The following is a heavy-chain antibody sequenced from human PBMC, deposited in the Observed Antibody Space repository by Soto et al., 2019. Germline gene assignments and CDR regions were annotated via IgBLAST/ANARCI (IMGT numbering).Heavy chain of an antibody. V-gene: IGHV4-31*03. D-gene: IGHD2-15*01. CDR1: GGSISSGGSY. J-gene: IGHJ4*02. CDR2: IYYSGST. CDR3: ARHTPAISISDH. Sequence: SETLSLTFTVSGGSISSGGSYWSWIRQHPGEGLEWIGYIYYSGSTYYNPSLESRVLISVDTSKNQFSLKLSSVTAADTAVYYCARHTPAISISDHWGQGTLVTVS.